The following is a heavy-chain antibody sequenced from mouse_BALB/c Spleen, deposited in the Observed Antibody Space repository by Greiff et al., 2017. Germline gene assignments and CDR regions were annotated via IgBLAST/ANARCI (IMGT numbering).Heavy chain of an antibody. CDR3: ARVGYGDY. CDR1: GYSFTSYW. V-gene: IGHV1-74*04. CDR2: IDPSDSET. D-gene: IGHD2-2*01. Sequence: VQLQESGPQLVRPGASVKISCKASGYSFTSYWMHWVKQRPGQGLEWIGMIDPSDSETRFNQKFKDKATLTVDKSSSTAYMQLSSPTSEDSAVYYCARVGYGDYWGQGTTLTVSS. J-gene: IGHJ2*01.